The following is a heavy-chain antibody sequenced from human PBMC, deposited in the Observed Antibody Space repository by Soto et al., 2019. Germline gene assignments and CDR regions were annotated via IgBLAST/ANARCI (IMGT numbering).Heavy chain of an antibody. V-gene: IGHV4-31*03. D-gene: IGHD3-22*01. J-gene: IGHJ1*01. Sequence: SETLYFTCTVSGGSISSGGYYWSWIRPHPGKGMEWIGYIYYSGSTYYNPPLKSRVTISVDTSKNQFSLKLSSVTAADTAVYYCARGAVYYDSSRYSSYWGQGTIVSVSS. CDR2: IYYSGST. CDR1: GGSISSGGYY. CDR3: ARGAVYYDSSRYSSY.